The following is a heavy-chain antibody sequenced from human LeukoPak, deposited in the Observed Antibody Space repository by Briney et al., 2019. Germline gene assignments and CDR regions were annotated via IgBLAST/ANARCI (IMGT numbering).Heavy chain of an antibody. V-gene: IGHV1-8*01. Sequence: ASVRVSCKASGYTFTSYDINWVRRATGQGLEWMGWMNPNSGNTGYAQKFQGRVTMTRNTSISTAYMELNSLRAEDTAVYYCARDTHTAMAPIYYYYGMDVWGQGTTVTVSS. J-gene: IGHJ6*02. CDR3: ARDTHTAMAPIYYYYGMDV. D-gene: IGHD5-18*01. CDR2: MNPNSGNT. CDR1: GYTFTSYD.